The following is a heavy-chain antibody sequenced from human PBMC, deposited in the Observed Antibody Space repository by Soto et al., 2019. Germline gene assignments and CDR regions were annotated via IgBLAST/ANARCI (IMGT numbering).Heavy chain of an antibody. CDR2: IYWNDDK. CDR1: GFSLSTSGVG. V-gene: IGHV2-5*01. J-gene: IGHJ4*02. Sequence: QITLKESGPTLVKPTQTLTLTCTFSGFSLSTSGVGVGWIRQPPGKALEWLALIYWNDDKRYSPSLESRLTITKNTSKNQVVLTMNNMDPVDTATYYCAHRIGYYFDYWGQGTLVTVSS. CDR3: AHRIGYYFDY. D-gene: IGHD2-2*03.